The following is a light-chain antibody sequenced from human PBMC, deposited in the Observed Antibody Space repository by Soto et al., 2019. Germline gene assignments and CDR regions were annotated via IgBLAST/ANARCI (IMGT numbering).Light chain of an antibody. Sequence: EIVMTQSPASLSVSPGEGATLSCRASQTVASNLAWYQQKPGQGPRLLIHGASTRATGVPARFSGSGSGTDFTRTISSLQAEEFAVYYCQQYHNWPPQYTFGQGTKLQIK. J-gene: IGKJ2*01. CDR3: QQYHNWPPQYT. CDR2: GAS. V-gene: IGKV3-15*01. CDR1: QTVASN.